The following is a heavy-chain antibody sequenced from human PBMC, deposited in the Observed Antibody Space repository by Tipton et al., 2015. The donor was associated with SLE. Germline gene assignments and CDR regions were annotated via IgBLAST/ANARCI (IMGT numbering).Heavy chain of an antibody. CDR1: GGSFSGYY. V-gene: IGHV4-34*01. CDR2: INHSGST. Sequence: TLSLTCAVYGGSFSGYYWSWIRQPPGKGLEWIGEINHSGSTNYNPSLKSRVTISVDTSRNQFSLKLSSVTAADTAVYFCARGTGIETIYLYQSSTDVSGKATTVPFSS. D-gene: IGHD2-2*01. CDR3: ARGTGIETIYLYQSSTDV. J-gene: IGHJ6*04.